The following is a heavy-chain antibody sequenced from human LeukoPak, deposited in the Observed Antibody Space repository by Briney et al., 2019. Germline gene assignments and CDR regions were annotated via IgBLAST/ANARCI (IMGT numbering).Heavy chain of an antibody. Sequence: ASVKVSCKAPGYTFTSYGISWVRQAPGQGLEWMGWISAYNGNTNYAQKLQGRVTMTTDTSTSTAYMELRSLRSDDTAVHYCARGQTTVTTPYYFDYWGQGTLVTVSS. CDR3: ARGQTTVTTPYYFDY. J-gene: IGHJ4*02. CDR1: GYTFTSYG. V-gene: IGHV1-18*01. CDR2: ISAYNGNT. D-gene: IGHD4-17*01.